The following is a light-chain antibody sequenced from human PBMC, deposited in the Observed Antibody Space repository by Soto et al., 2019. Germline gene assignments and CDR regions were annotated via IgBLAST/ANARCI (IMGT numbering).Light chain of an antibody. V-gene: IGLV2-14*01. CDR3: SSSTTPTSLVV. CDR2: DVS. Sequence: QSALTQPASVSGSPGQSITISCTGTSSDIGDYNYVSWYQQYPGKVPKLVIYDVSHRPSGVSNRFSGSKSGNTASLTISGLQDEDEADYYCSSSTTPTSLVVFGGGTKLTVL. J-gene: IGLJ3*02. CDR1: SSDIGDYNY.